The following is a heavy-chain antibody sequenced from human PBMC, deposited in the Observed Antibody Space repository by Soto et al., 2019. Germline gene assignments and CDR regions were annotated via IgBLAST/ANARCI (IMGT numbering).Heavy chain of an antibody. CDR2: INHSGST. V-gene: IGHV4-34*01. Sequence: PSETLSLTCPVSGCSISSYYWSWIRQPPGKGLEWIGEINHSGSTNYNPSLKSRVTISVDTSKNQFSLKLSSVTAADTAVYYCARDKIFGVVNHHYYYGMDVWGQGTTVTVSS. D-gene: IGHD3-3*01. CDR1: GCSISSYY. J-gene: IGHJ6*02. CDR3: ARDKIFGVVNHHYYYGMDV.